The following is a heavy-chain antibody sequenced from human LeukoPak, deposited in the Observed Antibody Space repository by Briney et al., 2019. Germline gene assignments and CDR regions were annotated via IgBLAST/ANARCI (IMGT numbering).Heavy chain of an antibody. CDR3: ARGRYFDWLSPMDV. V-gene: IGHV4-39*07. D-gene: IGHD3-9*01. CDR2: IYYSGST. CDR1: GGSISSSSYY. Sequence: PSETLSLTCTVSGGSISSSSYYWGWIRQPPGKGLEWIGSIYYSGSTNYNPSLKSRVTISVDTSKNQFSLKLSSVTAADTAVYYCARGRYFDWLSPMDVWGQGTTVTVSS. J-gene: IGHJ6*02.